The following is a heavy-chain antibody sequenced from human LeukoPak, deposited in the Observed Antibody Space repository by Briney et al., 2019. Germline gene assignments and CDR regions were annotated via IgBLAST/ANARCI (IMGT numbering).Heavy chain of an antibody. CDR1: GFTFNNYI. V-gene: IGHV3-21*01. Sequence: GGSLRLSCAASGFTFNNYIMNWVHQAPGKGLEWVSSISSSSDYIYYADSVKGRFTISRDNAKNSLYLQMNSLRAEDMAVYYCARDGVRDGLYFDYWGQGTLVTVSS. D-gene: IGHD5-24*01. CDR2: ISSSSDYI. CDR3: ARDGVRDGLYFDY. J-gene: IGHJ4*02.